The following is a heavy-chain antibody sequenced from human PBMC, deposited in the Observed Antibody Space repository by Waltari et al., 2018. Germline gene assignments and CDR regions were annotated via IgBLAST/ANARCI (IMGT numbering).Heavy chain of an antibody. CDR3: ARPVEGY. J-gene: IGHJ4*02. D-gene: IGHD6-19*01. V-gene: IGHV3-7*01. CDR2: IKQDGSEK. CDR1: GGSFSGYY. Sequence: VQLQQWGAGLLKPSETLSLTCAVYGGSFSGYYWSWIRQPPGKGLEWVANIKQDGSEKYYVDSVKGRFTISRDNAKNSLYLQMNSLRAEDTAVYYCARPVEGYWGQGTLVTVSS.